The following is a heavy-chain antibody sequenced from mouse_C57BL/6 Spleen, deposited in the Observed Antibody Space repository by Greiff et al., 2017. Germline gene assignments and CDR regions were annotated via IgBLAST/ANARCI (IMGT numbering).Heavy chain of an antibody. V-gene: IGHV1-81*01. Sequence: QVQLQQSGAELARPGASVKLSCKASGYTFTSYGISWVKQRTGQGLGWIGEIYPRSGNTYYNEKFKGKATLTADKSSSTAYMELRSLTSEDSAVYFCASRTDYYGSSYVGYWGQGTTLTVSS. CDR1: GYTFTSYG. CDR2: IYPRSGNT. J-gene: IGHJ2*01. CDR3: ASRTDYYGSSYVGY. D-gene: IGHD1-1*01.